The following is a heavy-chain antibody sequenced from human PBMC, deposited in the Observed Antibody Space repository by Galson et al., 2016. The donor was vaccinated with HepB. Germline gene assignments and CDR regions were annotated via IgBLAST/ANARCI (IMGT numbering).Heavy chain of an antibody. Sequence: SLRLSCAASGFTFSSYTMNWVRQAPGKGLEWVSYISSTSSTIYYADSVKGRFTISRDNAKNSLYLQVNSLRDEDTAVYYCARALFGSGSYWCMDVWGQGTTVTVSS. CDR1: GFTFSSYT. CDR3: ARALFGSGSYWCMDV. V-gene: IGHV3-48*02. CDR2: ISSTSSTI. D-gene: IGHD3-10*01. J-gene: IGHJ6*02.